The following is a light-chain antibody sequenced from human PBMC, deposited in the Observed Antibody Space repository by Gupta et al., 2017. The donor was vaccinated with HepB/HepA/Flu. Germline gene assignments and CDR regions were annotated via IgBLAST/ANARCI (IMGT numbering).Light chain of an antibody. V-gene: IGKV3-11*01. CDR3: QHRYTWPWT. CDR2: DAS. Sequence: EIVFTQSPATLSLSPGERATLSCSTSQSVRSYLAWYQMKPGQSPRLLIYDASNSANGIPARFRGSGSVTEFTLTISSLEPEDSAVYYCQHRYTWPWTLGQGTKVEIK. CDR1: QSVRSY. J-gene: IGKJ1*01.